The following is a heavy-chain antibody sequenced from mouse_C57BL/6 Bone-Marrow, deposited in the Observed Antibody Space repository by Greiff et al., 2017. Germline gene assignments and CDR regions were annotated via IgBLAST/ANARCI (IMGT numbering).Heavy chain of an antibody. J-gene: IGHJ4*01. Sequence: LVESGAELARPGASVKLSCKASGYTFTSYGISWVKQRTGQGLEWIGEIYPRSGNTYYNEKFKGKATLTADKYSSTAYMELRSLTSEDSAVYFCARKGITTVDAMDYWGQGTSVTVSS. CDR2: IYPRSGNT. CDR3: ARKGITTVDAMDY. V-gene: IGHV1-81*01. D-gene: IGHD1-1*01. CDR1: GYTFTSYG.